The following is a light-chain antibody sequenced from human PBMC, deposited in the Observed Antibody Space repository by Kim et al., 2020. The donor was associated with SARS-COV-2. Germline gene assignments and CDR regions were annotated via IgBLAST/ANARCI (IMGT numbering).Light chain of an antibody. CDR1: QSVSSY. CDR2: DAS. V-gene: IGKV3-11*01. Sequence: TLSLSPGERATLSCRASQSVSSYLAWYQQKPGQAPRLLIYDASNRATGIPARFSGSGSGTDFTLTISSLESEDFAVYYCQQRSLTFGGGTKVDIK. CDR3: QQRSLT. J-gene: IGKJ4*01.